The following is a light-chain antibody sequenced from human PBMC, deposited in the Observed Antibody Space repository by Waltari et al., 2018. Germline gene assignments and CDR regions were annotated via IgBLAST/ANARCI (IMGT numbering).Light chain of an antibody. CDR2: WAS. Sequence: DIVMTQSPDSLAVSLVARATFSCKSSQSVLYRSNNKNYLLWYQQKPGQPPKLLIYWASTRESGVPDRFSGSGSGTDFTLTINSLQAEDVAVYYCQQYYSTPWTFGQGTKVEIK. CDR3: QQYYSTPWT. J-gene: IGKJ1*01. CDR1: QSVLYRSNNKNY. V-gene: IGKV4-1*01.